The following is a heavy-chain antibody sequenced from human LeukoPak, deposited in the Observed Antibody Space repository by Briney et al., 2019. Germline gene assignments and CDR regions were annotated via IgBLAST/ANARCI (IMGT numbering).Heavy chain of an antibody. D-gene: IGHD6-13*01. J-gene: IGHJ6*02. CDR3: VKVAEKSRGIAAHYGMDV. CDR2: ISSNGGST. Sequence: GGSLRLSCSASGFTFSSYAMHWVRQAPGKGLEYASAISSNGGSTYYADSVKGRFTISRDNSKNTLYLQMSSLRAEDTAVYYCVKVAEKSRGIAAHYGMDVWGQGTTVTVSS. V-gene: IGHV3-64D*06. CDR1: GFTFSSYA.